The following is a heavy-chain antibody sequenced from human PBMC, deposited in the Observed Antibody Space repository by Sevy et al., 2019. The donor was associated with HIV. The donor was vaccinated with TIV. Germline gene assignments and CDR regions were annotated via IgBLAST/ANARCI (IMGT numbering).Heavy chain of an antibody. Sequence: GGSLRLSCVASGFRFDDYAMHWVRQVPWKSPEWVSGISWNSNKIGYADPVKGRFTISRDSARNSVYLQMSSLRPEDTALYYCVKDLGGIETLDYYSYYGMDVWGQGTTVTVSS. CDR2: ISWNSNKI. J-gene: IGHJ6*02. CDR1: GFRFDDYA. D-gene: IGHD3-16*01. V-gene: IGHV3-9*01. CDR3: VKDLGGIETLDYYSYYGMDV.